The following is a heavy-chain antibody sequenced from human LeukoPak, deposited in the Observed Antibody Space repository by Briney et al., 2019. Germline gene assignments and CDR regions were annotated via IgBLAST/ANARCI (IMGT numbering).Heavy chain of an antibody. J-gene: IGHJ4*02. CDR2: INPSGGST. V-gene: IGHV1-46*01. Sequence: ASVKVSCKASGYTFTSYYMHWVRQAPGQGLEWMGIINPSGGSTSYAQKFQGRVTMTRDTSTSTVYMELSSLRSEDTAVYFCARGYCSGNSCYYFDYWGQGTLATVSS. CDR1: GYTFTSYY. D-gene: IGHD2-15*01. CDR3: ARGYCSGNSCYYFDY.